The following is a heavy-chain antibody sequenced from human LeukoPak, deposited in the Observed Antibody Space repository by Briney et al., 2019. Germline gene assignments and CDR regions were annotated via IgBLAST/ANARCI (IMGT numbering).Heavy chain of an antibody. V-gene: IGHV4-34*01. Sequence: SETLSLTCAVYGGSFSGYYWSWIRQPPGKGLEWIGEINHSGSTNYNPSLKGRVTISVDTSKNQFSLKLSSVTAADTAVYYCARTAYYDFWSGRNLHYYYYGMDVWGQGTTVTVSS. CDR3: ARTAYYDFWSGRNLHYYYYGMDV. CDR2: INHSGST. CDR1: GGSFSGYY. J-gene: IGHJ6*02. D-gene: IGHD3-3*01.